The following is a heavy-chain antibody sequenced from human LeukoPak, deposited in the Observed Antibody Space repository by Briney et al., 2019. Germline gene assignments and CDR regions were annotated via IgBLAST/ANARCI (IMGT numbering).Heavy chain of an antibody. CDR3: ARAAWYSSSWQEGYYFDY. CDR1: GFTVNNY. Sequence: QSGGSLRLSCAASGFTVNNYMNWVRQAPGKGLEWVSVIYSGDTTYYADSVKGRFTISRDTSKNTLYLQMNSPRADDTAVYYCARAAWYSSSWQEGYYFDYWGQGTLVTVSS. V-gene: IGHV3-53*01. D-gene: IGHD6-13*01. CDR2: IYSGDTT. J-gene: IGHJ4*02.